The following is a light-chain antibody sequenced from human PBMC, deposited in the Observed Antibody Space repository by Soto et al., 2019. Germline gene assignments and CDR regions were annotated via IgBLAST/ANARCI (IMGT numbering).Light chain of an antibody. V-gene: IGKV1-33*01. Sequence: DIQMPQSPSSLSASVGDSFTITGQASQDIGDHLNWYQQKPGKANKVLIYDASNLETGVPSRFSGGGSGTDFTLTISSLQPEEFATYYCKQYDSLPLTVGGGNKVDIK. CDR1: QDIGDH. CDR3: KQYDSLPLT. J-gene: IGKJ4*01. CDR2: DAS.